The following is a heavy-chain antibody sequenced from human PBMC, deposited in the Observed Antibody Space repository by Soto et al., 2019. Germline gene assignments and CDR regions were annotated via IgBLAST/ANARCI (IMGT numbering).Heavy chain of an antibody. CDR2: IYYSGST. CDR3: AKDRVDRYGSGSYYYFDY. Sequence: SETLSLTCTVSGGSISSYYWSWIRQPPGKGLEWIGYIYYSGSTNYNPSLKSRVTISVDTSKNQFSLKLSSVTAADTAVYYCAKDRVDRYGSGSYYYFDYWGQGTLVTVSS. D-gene: IGHD3-10*01. V-gene: IGHV4-59*01. J-gene: IGHJ4*02. CDR1: GGSISSYY.